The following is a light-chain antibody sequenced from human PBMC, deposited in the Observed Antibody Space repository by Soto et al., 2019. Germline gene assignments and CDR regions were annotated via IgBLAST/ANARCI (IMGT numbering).Light chain of an antibody. CDR2: DTT. J-gene: IGLJ2*01. CDR1: DGPVTSNHY. V-gene: IGLV7-46*01. CDR3: LLAYSGGRV. Sequence: QTVVTQEPSLTVSPGGTVTLTCGSSDGPVTSNHYPYWYQQRPGQVPRTLIYDTTNRQSWAPARFSGSLVGVKAALTLSGAQPEDEADYYCLLAYSGGRVFGRGTKLIVL.